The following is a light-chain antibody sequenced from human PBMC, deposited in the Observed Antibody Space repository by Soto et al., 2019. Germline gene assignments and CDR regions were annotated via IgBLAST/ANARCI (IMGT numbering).Light chain of an antibody. Sequence: SALTKPSSGSGSPGQSISISSTGTSSDVGSYNLVSWYQQHPGKAPKLMIYEGSKRPSGVSNRFSGSKSGNAASLTISGLQAEDEADYYCCSYAGSSFYVFGTGTKVTVL. CDR1: SSDVGSYNL. J-gene: IGLJ1*01. CDR3: CSYAGSSFYV. V-gene: IGLV2-23*01. CDR2: EGS.